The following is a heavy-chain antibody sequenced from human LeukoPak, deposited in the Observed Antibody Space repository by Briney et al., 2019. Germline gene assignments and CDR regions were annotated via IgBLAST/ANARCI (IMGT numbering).Heavy chain of an antibody. Sequence: PSETLSLTCTVSGASINNYYWSWVRQPPLKGLEWIGYIYSTGDTSYNPSLESRVSISMDTSKNHFSLEITSVTAADTAVYYCARGSRVYDKSGFHTRRDYWGHGTLVTVSS. D-gene: IGHD5-12*01. J-gene: IGHJ4*03. CDR2: IYSTGDT. V-gene: IGHV4-59*01. CDR3: ARGSRVYDKSGFHTRRDY. CDR1: GASINNYY.